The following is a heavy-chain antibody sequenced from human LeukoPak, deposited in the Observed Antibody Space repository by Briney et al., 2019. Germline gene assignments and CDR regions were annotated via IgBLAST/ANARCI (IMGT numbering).Heavy chain of an antibody. CDR1: GFAFSSYA. Sequence: SGGSLRLSCAASGFAFSSYAMRWVRQAPGKGLEWVSAISGSGGSTYYADSVKGRFTISRDNSKNTLYLQMNSLRAEDTAVYYCAKDRPGVGRGYFDYWGQGTLVTVSS. CDR2: ISGSGGST. D-gene: IGHD7-27*01. V-gene: IGHV3-23*01. CDR3: AKDRPGVGRGYFDY. J-gene: IGHJ4*02.